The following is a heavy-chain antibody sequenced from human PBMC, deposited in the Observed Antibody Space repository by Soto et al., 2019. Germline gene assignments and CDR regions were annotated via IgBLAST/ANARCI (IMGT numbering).Heavy chain of an antibody. CDR1: GGSLSSYY. V-gene: IGHV4-59*12. D-gene: IGHD3-10*01. J-gene: IGHJ4*02. Sequence: PSETLSLTCTVSGGSLSSYYWTWIRQPPGKGLEWIGYVYYSGNTNYNPSLKSRVTISVDTSKNQFSLKLNSVTAADTAVYYCGRGGYGGTPGLGHFDYGGQETLATVSS. CDR2: VYYSGNT. CDR3: GRGGYGGTPGLGHFDY.